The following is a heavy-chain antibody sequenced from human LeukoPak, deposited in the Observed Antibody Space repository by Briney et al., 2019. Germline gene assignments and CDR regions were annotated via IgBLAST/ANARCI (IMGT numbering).Heavy chain of an antibody. CDR2: INGHSTTM. J-gene: IGHJ3*02. CDR3: VRDNLWAFDI. V-gene: IGHV3-48*02. Sequence: GESLKISCEASGFTFSSYSMNWVRQAPGKGLEWVSNINGHSTTMDYADSVKGRFSISRDRAKNSLFLQMNSLRDEDTAVYYCVRDNLWAFDIWGPGTMVTVSS. D-gene: IGHD2/OR15-2a*01. CDR1: GFTFSSYS.